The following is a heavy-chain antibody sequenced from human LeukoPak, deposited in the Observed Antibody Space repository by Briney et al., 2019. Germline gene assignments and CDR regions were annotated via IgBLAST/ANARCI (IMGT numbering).Heavy chain of an antibody. CDR3: ATPALGRRLYYYDY. CDR1: GFTFSSAC. V-gene: IGHV3-15*07. CDR2: IRTKSDGETV. D-gene: IGHD3-16*01. Sequence: GGSLRLSCAASGFTFSSACLSWVRQAPGKGLEWVGRIRTKSDGETVDYAAPVKGRFTISRDDSKNTLFLQMNSLKTEDTAVYYCATPALGRRLYYYDYWGQGTLVTVSP. J-gene: IGHJ4*02.